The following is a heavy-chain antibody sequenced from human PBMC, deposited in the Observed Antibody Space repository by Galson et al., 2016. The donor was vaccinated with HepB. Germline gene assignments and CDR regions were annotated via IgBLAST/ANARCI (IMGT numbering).Heavy chain of an antibody. CDR3: AKLDCGRDCPRDD. CDR1: GLTLSRYG. V-gene: IGHV3-30*19. Sequence: SLRLSCAASGLTLSRYGMHWVRQAPGKGLEWVAVISYDGGDKHYADSVKGRFTVSRDNSKNTPFLQMNSLRVEDTAVYYCAKLDCGRDCPRDDWGQGTQVTVS. CDR2: ISYDGGDK. D-gene: IGHD2-21*02. J-gene: IGHJ4*02.